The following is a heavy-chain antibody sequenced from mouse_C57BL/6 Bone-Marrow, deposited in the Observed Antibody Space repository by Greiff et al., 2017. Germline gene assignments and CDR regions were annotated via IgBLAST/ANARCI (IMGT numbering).Heavy chain of an antibody. V-gene: IGHV1-59*01. J-gene: IGHJ1*03. CDR1: GYTFTSYW. D-gene: IGHD2-13*01. CDR3: ARGPYGDFYYWYCDV. CDR2: IDPSDSYT. Sequence: QVQLQQPGAELVRPGTSVKLSCKASGYTFTSYWLHWVKQRPGPGLEWIGVIDPSDSYTNYNQKFKGQATLTVDTSSSPAYMQLSSLTSEESAVYYCARGPYGDFYYWYCDVWGTGTTVTVAS.